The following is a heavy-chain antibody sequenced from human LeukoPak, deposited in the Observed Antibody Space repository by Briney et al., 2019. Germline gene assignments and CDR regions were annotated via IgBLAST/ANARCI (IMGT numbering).Heavy chain of an antibody. V-gene: IGHV3-21*01. D-gene: IGHD6-19*01. Sequence: GGSLRLSCTASGFNFGSDAMHWVRQAPGKGLEWVSSISSSSSYIYYADSVKGRFTISRDNAKNSLYLQMNSLRAEDTAVYYCARDNSGFDYWGQGTLVTVSS. CDR1: GFNFGSDA. CDR3: ARDNSGFDY. CDR2: ISSSSSYI. J-gene: IGHJ4*02.